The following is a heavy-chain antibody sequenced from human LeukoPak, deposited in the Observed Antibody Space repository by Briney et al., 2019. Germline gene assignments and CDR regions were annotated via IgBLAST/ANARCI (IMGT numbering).Heavy chain of an antibody. J-gene: IGHJ4*02. CDR3: ARDSRFGELSY. CDR2: MNPNSGNT. V-gene: IGHV1-8*01. CDR1: GYTFTSYD. D-gene: IGHD3-10*01. Sequence: ASVKVSCKAAGYTFTSYDINWVRQATGQGLEWMGWMNPNSGNTGYAQKSQGRGTMTRNTSISTAYMELSSLRSEDTAVYYCARDSRFGELSYWGQGTLVTVSS.